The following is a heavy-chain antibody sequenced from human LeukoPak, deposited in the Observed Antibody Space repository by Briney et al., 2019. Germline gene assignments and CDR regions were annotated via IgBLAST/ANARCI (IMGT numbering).Heavy chain of an antibody. J-gene: IGHJ2*01. Sequence: ASVKVSCKASGYTFTSYGISRVRHAPGQGLEWMGWISADNGNTNYAQKLQGRVTMTTDTSTSTAYLELRSLRSDDTVVYYCARDWPSPLSWYFDLWGRGTLVTVSS. V-gene: IGHV1-18*01. CDR3: ARDWPSPLSWYFDL. CDR1: GYTFTSYG. CDR2: ISADNGNT.